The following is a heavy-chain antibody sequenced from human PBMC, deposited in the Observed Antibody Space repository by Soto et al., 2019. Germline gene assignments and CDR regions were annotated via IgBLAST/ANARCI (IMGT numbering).Heavy chain of an antibody. V-gene: IGHV1-18*01. D-gene: IGHD3-10*01. CDR3: ARGLFGAGSHYYFDS. J-gene: IGHJ4*02. CDR2: ISAYNGNT. CDR1: GYTFTSYG. Sequence: ASVKVSCKASGYTFTSYGISWVRQAPGQGLEWMGWISAYNGNTNYAQKLQGRVTMTTDTSTSTAYMELRSLRSDDTAVYYCARGLFGAGSHYYFDSLGQETLVTVSS.